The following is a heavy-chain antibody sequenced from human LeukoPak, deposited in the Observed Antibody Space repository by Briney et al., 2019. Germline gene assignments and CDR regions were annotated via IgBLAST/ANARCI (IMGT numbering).Heavy chain of an antibody. J-gene: IGHJ4*02. CDR2: IYLGDSDT. Sequence: GESLKISCKGSGYSYTNSWIGWVRQVPGKGLEWMGIIYLGDSDTRYSPSFQGQVTISADKSITTAYLQWSSLKASDTAIYYCARHPSYTSGWPLDDWGQGTLVTVSS. D-gene: IGHD6-19*01. V-gene: IGHV5-51*01. CDR1: GYSYTNSW. CDR3: ARHPSYTSGWPLDD.